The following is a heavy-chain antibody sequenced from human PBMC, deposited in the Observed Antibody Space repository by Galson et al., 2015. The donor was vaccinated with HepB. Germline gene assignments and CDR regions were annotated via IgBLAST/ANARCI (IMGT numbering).Heavy chain of an antibody. CDR2: ISWNSGSI. CDR3: AKAPYYDILTGYYTADGYYFDY. CDR1: GFTFDDYA. J-gene: IGHJ4*02. Sequence: SLRLSCAASGFTFDDYAMHWVRQAPGKGLEWVSGISWNSGSIGYADSMKGRFTISRDNAKNSLYLQMNSLRAEDTALYYCAKAPYYDILTGYYTADGYYFDYWGQGTLVTVSS. D-gene: IGHD3-9*01. V-gene: IGHV3-9*01.